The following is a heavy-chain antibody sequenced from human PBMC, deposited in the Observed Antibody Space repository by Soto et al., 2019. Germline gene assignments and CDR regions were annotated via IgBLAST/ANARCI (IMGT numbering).Heavy chain of an antibody. CDR2: ISAYNGNT. Sequence: ASVKVSCKASGYTFTSYGISWVRQAPGQGLEWMGWISAYNGNTNCAQKLQGRVTMTTDTSTSTAYMELRSLRSDDTAVYYCAREGGIAARRDYYYYMDVWGKGTTVTVSS. V-gene: IGHV1-18*01. CDR1: GYTFTSYG. J-gene: IGHJ6*03. D-gene: IGHD6-6*01. CDR3: AREGGIAARRDYYYYMDV.